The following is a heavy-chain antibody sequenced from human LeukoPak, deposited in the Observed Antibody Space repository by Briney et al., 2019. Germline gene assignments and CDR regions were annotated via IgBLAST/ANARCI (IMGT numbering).Heavy chain of an antibody. J-gene: IGHJ4*02. CDR3: AKGDYYFDY. Sequence: GGSLRLSCAASGFTFGDYAMHRVRQAPGKGLEWVSGISWNSGSIGYADSVKGRFTISRDNAKNSLYLQMNSLRAEDTALYYCAKGDYYFDYWGQGTLVTVSS. CDR1: GFTFGDYA. V-gene: IGHV3-9*01. D-gene: IGHD2-21*02. CDR2: ISWNSGSI.